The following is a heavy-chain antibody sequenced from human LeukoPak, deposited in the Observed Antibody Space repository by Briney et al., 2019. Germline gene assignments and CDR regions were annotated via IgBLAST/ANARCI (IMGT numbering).Heavy chain of an antibody. D-gene: IGHD6-19*01. CDR2: IYSGGST. Sequence: GGSLRLSCAASGFTFSSNYMSWVRQAPGKGLEWVSVIYSGGSTYYADSVKGRFTISRDNAKNPLYLQMNSLRAEDTALYYCAKDLDSSGWYGYFDYWGQGTLVTVSS. CDR3: AKDLDSSGWYGYFDY. V-gene: IGHV3-53*05. CDR1: GFTFSSNY. J-gene: IGHJ4*02.